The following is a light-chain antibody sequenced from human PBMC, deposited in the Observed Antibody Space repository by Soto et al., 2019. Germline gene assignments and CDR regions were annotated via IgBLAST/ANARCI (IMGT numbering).Light chain of an antibody. CDR1: QSVGSD. V-gene: IGKV3D-15*01. CDR3: QQYNSWPLT. CDR2: DIF. Sequence: ELVVTQSPATLSVYPGEMATLPCRASQSVGSDVAWYQQNPGQPPRLVIYDIFSRAAGVPTRISGRRSGTEFTLPISSLQSEDVSVYYCQQYNSWPLTFCGGTKV. J-gene: IGKJ4*01.